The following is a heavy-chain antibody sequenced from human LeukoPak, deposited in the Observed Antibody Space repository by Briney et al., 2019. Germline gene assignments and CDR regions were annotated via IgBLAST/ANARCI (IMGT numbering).Heavy chain of an antibody. Sequence: GGPLRLSCTASGFTFGDYAMSWFRQAPGKGLEWVGFIRSKAYGGTTEYAASVKGRFTISRDDSKSIAYLQMNSLKTEDTAVYYCTRKAEDFWSGYYMFDYWGQGTLVTVSS. V-gene: IGHV3-49*03. CDR1: GFTFGDYA. J-gene: IGHJ4*02. CDR3: TRKAEDFWSGYYMFDY. CDR2: IRSKAYGGTT. D-gene: IGHD3-3*01.